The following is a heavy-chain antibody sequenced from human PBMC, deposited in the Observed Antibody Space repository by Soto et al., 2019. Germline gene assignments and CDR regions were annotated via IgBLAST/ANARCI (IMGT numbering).Heavy chain of an antibody. CDR1: GFTVNSTY. V-gene: IGHV3-53*01. D-gene: IGHD5-18*01. CDR2: IYSGGST. Sequence: GGSMRLSCAASGFTVNSTYMSWVRQAPGKGLEWVSVIYSGGSTYYADSVKGRFTISRDNSKNTLYLQMNSLRAEDTAVYYCARSGYSYGPFDYWGQGTLVTV. J-gene: IGHJ4*02. CDR3: ARSGYSYGPFDY.